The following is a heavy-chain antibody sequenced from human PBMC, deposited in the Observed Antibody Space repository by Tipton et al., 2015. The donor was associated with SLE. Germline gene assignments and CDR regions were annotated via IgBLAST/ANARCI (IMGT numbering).Heavy chain of an antibody. V-gene: IGHV4-61*02. Sequence: TLSLTCTVSGGSISSGSYFWSWIRQPAGKGLEYIGRIYTSGSTSYNPSLKSRVTISVDTSKNQFSLKLSSVTAADTAVYYCARSGPSWGYYYYMDVWGKGTTVTVSS. CDR3: ARSGPSWGYYYYMDV. J-gene: IGHJ6*03. CDR1: GGSISSGSYF. CDR2: IYTSGST. D-gene: IGHD3-16*01.